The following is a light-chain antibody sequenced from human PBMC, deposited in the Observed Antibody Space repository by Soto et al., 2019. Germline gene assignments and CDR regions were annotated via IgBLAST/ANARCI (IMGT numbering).Light chain of an antibody. J-gene: IGLJ3*02. CDR1: SSDFGGYNY. Sequence: QSVLTQPRSVSGSPGESVAISCTGTSSDFGGYNYVSWYQQHPGKAPKLMIYDVSKRPSWVPDRFSGSKSGNTAALNISGLRTEDEADYYCCSYGARFGGGTKLTVL. CDR3: CSYGAR. V-gene: IGLV2-11*01. CDR2: DVS.